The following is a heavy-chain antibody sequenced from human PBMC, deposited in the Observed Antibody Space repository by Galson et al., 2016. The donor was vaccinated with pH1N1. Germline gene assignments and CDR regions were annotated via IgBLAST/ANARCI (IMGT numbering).Heavy chain of an antibody. D-gene: IGHD6-13*01. CDR1: GYTLSELS. V-gene: IGHV1-24*01. CDR3: ARWRYSTSWSDFDY. Sequence: SVKVSCKVSGYTLSELSMHWVRQVSGKGLEWMGGYVPEDGETIYAQKFQGRVTMTEDTSTDTAYMELRSLRSDDTAVYYCARWRYSTSWSDFDYWGQGTLVTVSS. J-gene: IGHJ4*02. CDR2: YVPEDGET.